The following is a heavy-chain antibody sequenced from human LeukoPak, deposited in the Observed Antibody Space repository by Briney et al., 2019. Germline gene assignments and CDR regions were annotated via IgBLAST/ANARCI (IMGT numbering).Heavy chain of an antibody. CDR1: GGTFSSYA. Sequence: ASVKVSCKASGGTFSSYAISWVRQAPGQGLEWMGGIIPISGTANNVQRLQGRVTITADKSTSTAYMELSSLRSEDTAVYYCARRGAHGSGSYRQHSFYYYMDVWGKGTTVTVSS. CDR3: ARRGAHGSGSYRQHSFYYYMDV. D-gene: IGHD3-10*01. J-gene: IGHJ6*03. V-gene: IGHV1-69*06. CDR2: IIPISGTA.